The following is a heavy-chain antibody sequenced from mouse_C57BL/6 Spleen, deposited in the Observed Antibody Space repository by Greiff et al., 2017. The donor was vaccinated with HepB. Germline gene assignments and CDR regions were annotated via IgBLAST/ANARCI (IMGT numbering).Heavy chain of an antibody. CDR2: INPGSGGT. V-gene: IGHV1-54*01. CDR1: GYAFTNYL. D-gene: IGHD5-1*01. J-gene: IGHJ3*01. CDR3: ARGGVWFAY. Sequence: QVQLQQSGAELVRPGTSVKVSCKASGYAFTNYLIEWVKQRPGQGLEWIGVINPGSGGTNYNEKFKGKATLTADKSSSTAYMQLSSLTSEDSAVYFCARGGVWFAYWGQGILVTVSA.